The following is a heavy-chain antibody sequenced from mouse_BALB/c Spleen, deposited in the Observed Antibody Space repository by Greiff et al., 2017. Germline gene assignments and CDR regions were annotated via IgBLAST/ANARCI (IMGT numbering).Heavy chain of an antibody. D-gene: IGHD2-14*01. J-gene: IGHJ4*01. Sequence: VKVVESGPGLVAPSQSLSITCTVSGFSLTSYGVHWVRQPPGKGLEWLGVIWAGGSTNYNSALMSRLSISKDNSKSQVFLKMNSLQTDDTAMYYCARDRDRYDDAMDYWGQGTSVTVSS. CDR3: ARDRDRYDDAMDY. CDR1: GFSLTSYG. V-gene: IGHV2-9*02. CDR2: IWAGGST.